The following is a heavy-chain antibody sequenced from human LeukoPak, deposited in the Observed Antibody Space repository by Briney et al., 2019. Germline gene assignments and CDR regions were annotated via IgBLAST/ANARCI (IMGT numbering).Heavy chain of an antibody. CDR2: INPNSGGT. Sequence: ASVKVSCKASGYTFTGYYMHWVRQAPGQGLEWMGWINPNSGGTNYAQKFQGRVTMTRDTSISTAYMELSRLRSDDTAVYYCARDRETMVRANWFDPWGQGTLVTVSS. D-gene: IGHD3-10*01. CDR3: ARDRETMVRANWFDP. V-gene: IGHV1-2*02. J-gene: IGHJ5*02. CDR1: GYTFTGYY.